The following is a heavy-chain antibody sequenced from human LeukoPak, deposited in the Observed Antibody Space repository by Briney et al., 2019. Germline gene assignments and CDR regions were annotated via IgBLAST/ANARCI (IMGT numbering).Heavy chain of an antibody. CDR2: IRGGGDST. CDR1: GFTFSSYA. CDR3: AKDHHSSGWPTFDY. D-gene: IGHD6-19*01. J-gene: IGHJ4*02. Sequence: GGSLRLSCAASGFTFSSYAMTWVRQAPGKGLEWVSSIRGGGDSTYYSDSVKGRFTIFRDTPRNTLYLQMSSLRSEDTAIYFCAKDHHSSGWPTFDYWGQGTLVTVSS. V-gene: IGHV3-23*01.